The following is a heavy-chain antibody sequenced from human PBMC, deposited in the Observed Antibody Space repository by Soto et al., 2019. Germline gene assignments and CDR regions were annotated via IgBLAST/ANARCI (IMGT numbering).Heavy chain of an antibody. Sequence: PSETLSLTCSVSGDSISSYSWSWIRQPAGKGLEWLGRVYRGTSNYNHSLKSRLIMSLDTSKNQFSMNLRSVTAADTAVYYCARETLKETITMTVVIDHWGQGNQVT. CDR1: GDSISSYS. J-gene: IGHJ4*02. V-gene: IGHV4-4*07. D-gene: IGHD3-22*01. CDR3: ARETLKETITMTVVIDH. CDR2: VYRGTS.